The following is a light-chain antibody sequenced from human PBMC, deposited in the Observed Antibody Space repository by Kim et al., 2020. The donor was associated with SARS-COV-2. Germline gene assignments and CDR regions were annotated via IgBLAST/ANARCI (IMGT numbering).Light chain of an antibody. Sequence: SPGERATLSCRASQSVSSYLDWYQQKPGQAPRLLIYDASNRATGIPVRFSGSGSGTDFTLTISSLEPEDFAVYYCQQRSNWPPFTFGPGTKVDIK. V-gene: IGKV3-11*01. J-gene: IGKJ3*01. CDR2: DAS. CDR3: QQRSNWPPFT. CDR1: QSVSSY.